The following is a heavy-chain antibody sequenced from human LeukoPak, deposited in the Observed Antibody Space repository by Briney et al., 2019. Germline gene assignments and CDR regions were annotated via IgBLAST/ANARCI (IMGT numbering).Heavy chain of an antibody. CDR1: GGSISSGGYY. CDR3: ARTGEKRISGSASYYRGRPINY. D-gene: IGHD3-10*01. V-gene: IGHV4-31*03. Sequence: SETLSLTCTVSGGSISSGGYYWSWIRQHPGKGLEWIGYIYYSGSTYYNPSLKSRVTISVDTSKNQFSLKVTSMTAADTAVYYCARTGEKRISGSASYYRGRPINYWGQGTLVTVSS. CDR2: IYYSGST. J-gene: IGHJ4*02.